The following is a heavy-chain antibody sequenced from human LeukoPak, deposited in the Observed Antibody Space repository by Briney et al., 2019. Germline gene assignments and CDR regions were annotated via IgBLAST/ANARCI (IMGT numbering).Heavy chain of an antibody. CDR2: FDPEDGET. Sequence: ASVKVSCKASGYTFTSYGISWLRQAPGKGLEWMGGFDPEDGETIYAQKFQGRVTMTEDTSTDTAYMELSSLRSEDTAIYYCATAANTYNWNYGRAFDIWGQGTMVTVSS. CDR3: ATAANTYNWNYGRAFDI. V-gene: IGHV1-24*01. D-gene: IGHD1-7*01. J-gene: IGHJ3*02. CDR1: GYTFTSYG.